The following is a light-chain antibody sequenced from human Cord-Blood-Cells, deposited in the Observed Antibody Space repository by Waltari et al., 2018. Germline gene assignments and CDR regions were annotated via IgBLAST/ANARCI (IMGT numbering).Light chain of an antibody. CDR3: QQSYSTPYT. J-gene: IGKJ2*01. CDR2: AAS. Sequence: DIQMTQSPSSQSASVGDRVTITCRASQSISSYLNWYQQKPGKAPKLLIYAASSLQSGVPSRFSCSGSGTDFTLTISSLQPEDFASYYCQQSYSTPYTFGQGTKLEIK. CDR1: QSISSY. V-gene: IGKV1-39*01.